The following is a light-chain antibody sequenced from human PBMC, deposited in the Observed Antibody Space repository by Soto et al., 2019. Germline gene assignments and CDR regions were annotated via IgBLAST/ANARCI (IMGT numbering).Light chain of an antibody. V-gene: IGKV3-20*01. Sequence: DIVLTQSPGTLSLSPGERATLSCRARQSVSSSYLAWSHQKPGQAPRILIYGASRRATGITDRFNGIGSGTDVPLTIGRLEPEDCAVYYCQQYGSSPAWTFGQGNTVAIQ. J-gene: IGKJ1*01. CDR2: GAS. CDR3: QQYGSSPAWT. CDR1: QSVSSSY.